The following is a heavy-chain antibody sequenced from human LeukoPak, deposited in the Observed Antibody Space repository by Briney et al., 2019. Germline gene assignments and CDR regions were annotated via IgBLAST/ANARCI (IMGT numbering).Heavy chain of an antibody. CDR3: AKAPRASEKYSDYVPLGY. CDR1: GFTFSSYE. J-gene: IGHJ4*02. Sequence: GGSLRLSCAASGFTFSSYEMNWVRQAPGKGLEWVSAISGSGGSTYYADSVKGRFTISRDNSKNTLYLQMNSLRAEDTAVYYCAKAPRASEKYSDYVPLGYWGQGTLVTVSS. CDR2: ISGSGGST. D-gene: IGHD4-11*01. V-gene: IGHV3-23*01.